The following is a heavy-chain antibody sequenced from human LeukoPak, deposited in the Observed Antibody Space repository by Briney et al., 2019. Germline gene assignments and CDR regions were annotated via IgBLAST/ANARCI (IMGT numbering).Heavy chain of an antibody. V-gene: IGHV3-23*01. CDR1: GFTFGPHA. CDR3: AKEPAV. Sequence: GGSLRLSCEASGFTFGPHAMTWVRQAPAKGLEWVSAIGASGVSAYYADSVMGRFTISRDNSKNTLYLQMYRLRAEDTAMYYCAKEPAVWGQGTLVTVSS. CDR2: IGASGVSA. D-gene: IGHD1-14*01. J-gene: IGHJ4*02.